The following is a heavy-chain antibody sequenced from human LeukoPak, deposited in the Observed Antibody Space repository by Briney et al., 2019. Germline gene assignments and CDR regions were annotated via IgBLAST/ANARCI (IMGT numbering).Heavy chain of an antibody. CDR3: TKGADDYKTGY. D-gene: IGHD5-24*01. CDR2: FHPSGTT. J-gene: IGHJ1*01. CDR1: GNSVINDNSI. Sequence: PSETLSLICSVSGNSVINDNSIWSWLRQHPEKGLEWIGHFHPSGTTYYNPSLRSRLTISIDTSNNHFSLEMTSMTAADTAVYYCTKGADDYKTGYWGQGTLVTVSS. V-gene: IGHV4-31*02.